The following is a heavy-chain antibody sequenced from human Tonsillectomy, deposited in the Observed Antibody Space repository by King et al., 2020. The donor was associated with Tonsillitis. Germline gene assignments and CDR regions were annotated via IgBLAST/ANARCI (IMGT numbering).Heavy chain of an antibody. Sequence: VQLVESGGGLVQPGGSLRLPCAASGFTFSRYWMSWVRQAPGKGLEWVANIKQDGSEKYYVDSVKGRSTISRDNAKNSLYLQMNSLRAEDTAVYYCAREVSCYSYGMDVWGQGTTVTVSS. CDR2: IKQDGSEK. V-gene: IGHV3-7*03. CDR3: AREVSCYSYGMDV. J-gene: IGHJ6*02. CDR1: GFTFSRYW. D-gene: IGHD3-22*01.